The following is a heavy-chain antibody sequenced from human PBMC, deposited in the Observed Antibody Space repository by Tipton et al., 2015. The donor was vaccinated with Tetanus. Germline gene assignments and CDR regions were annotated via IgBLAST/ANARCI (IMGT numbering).Heavy chain of an antibody. CDR3: AKLKSRGDSSAIEH. Sequence: SLRLSCAASGFIFSDYYMSWIRQAPGKGLEWVSYVRSRGDTIYYADSVKGRFTISRDNAKNTMYLQMNSLRAEDTATYYCAKLKSRGDSSAIEHWGQGTLVTVSS. CDR2: VRSRGDTI. J-gene: IGHJ4*02. V-gene: IGHV3-11*01. CDR1: GFIFSDYY. D-gene: IGHD2-21*02.